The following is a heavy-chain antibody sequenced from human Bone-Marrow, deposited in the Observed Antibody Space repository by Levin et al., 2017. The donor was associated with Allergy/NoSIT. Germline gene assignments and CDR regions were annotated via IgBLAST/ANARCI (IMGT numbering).Heavy chain of an antibody. V-gene: IGHV3-9*01. CDR3: AKDTIFELGNRREGVFDV. J-gene: IGHJ3*01. D-gene: IGHD3-3*01. Sequence: GGSLRLSCVGSGFTFGDYAMHWVRQAPGKGLEWVSGISWNSGSIGYADSVKGRFTISRDNAKNSLYLQMNSLRPEDTAFYYCAKDTIFELGNRREGVFDVWGHGTMVIVSS. CDR1: GFTFGDYA. CDR2: ISWNSGSI.